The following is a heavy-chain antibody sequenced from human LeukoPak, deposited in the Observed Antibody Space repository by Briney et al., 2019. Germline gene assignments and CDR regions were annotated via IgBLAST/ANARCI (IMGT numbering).Heavy chain of an antibody. Sequence: PSQTLSLTCAVSGGSISSGGYSWSWIRQPPGTGLEWIGYIYHSGSTYYNPSLKSRVTISVDRSKNQFSLKLSSVTAADTAVYYCASYGDYHSLDYWGQGTLVTVSS. V-gene: IGHV4-30-2*01. J-gene: IGHJ4*02. D-gene: IGHD4-17*01. CDR3: ASYGDYHSLDY. CDR1: GGSISSGGYS. CDR2: IYHSGST.